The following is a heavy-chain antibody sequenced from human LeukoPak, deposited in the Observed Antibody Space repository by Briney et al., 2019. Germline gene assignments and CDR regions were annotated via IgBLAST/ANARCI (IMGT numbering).Heavy chain of an antibody. J-gene: IGHJ4*02. Sequence: GGSLRLSCAASGFTFSSYAMSWVRQAPGKGLEWVSAISGSGGSTYYADSVKGRFTISRDNSKNTQYLQMNSLRAEDTAVYYCAKDRKLRFLEWRRVCYFDYWGQGTLVTVSS. V-gene: IGHV3-23*01. CDR2: ISGSGGST. CDR1: GFTFSSYA. D-gene: IGHD3-3*01. CDR3: AKDRKLRFLEWRRVCYFDY.